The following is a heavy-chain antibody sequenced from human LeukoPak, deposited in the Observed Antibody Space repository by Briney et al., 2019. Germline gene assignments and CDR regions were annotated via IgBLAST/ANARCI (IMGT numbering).Heavy chain of an antibody. CDR2: ISWNSGSI. CDR3: AKVRGYSYGYFDY. V-gene: IGHV3-9*03. D-gene: IGHD5-18*01. CDR1: GFTFSSYW. Sequence: GGSLRLSCAASGFTFSSYWMSWVRQAPGKGLEWVSGISWNSGSIGYADSVKGRFTISRDNAKNSLYLQMNSLRAEDMALYYCAKVRGYSYGYFDYWGQGTLVTVSS. J-gene: IGHJ4*02.